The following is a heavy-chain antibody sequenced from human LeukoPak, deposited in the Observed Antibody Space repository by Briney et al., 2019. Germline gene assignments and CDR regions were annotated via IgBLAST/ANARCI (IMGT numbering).Heavy chain of an antibody. V-gene: IGHV3-53*01. J-gene: IGHJ4*02. D-gene: IGHD1-14*01. CDR2: LYSDGNT. Sequence: GGSLRLSCAASGFTVITNDMTWVRQAPGKGLEWVSVLYSDGNTKYADSLQGRFTISRDNSKNTLYLEMNSLSPDDTAVYYCARGVEPLAANTLAYWGQGTLVTVSS. CDR1: GFTVITND. CDR3: ARGVEPLAANTLAY.